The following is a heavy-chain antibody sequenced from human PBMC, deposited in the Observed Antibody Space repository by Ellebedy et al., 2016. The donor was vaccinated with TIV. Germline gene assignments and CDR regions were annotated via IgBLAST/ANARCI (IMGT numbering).Heavy chain of an antibody. J-gene: IGHJ6*02. Sequence: GESLKISXATSGFTFSSYAMNWVRQAPGKGLEWVPGISGSGGTTYYADSVKGRFTISRDNSKNTVSLLMNSLRAGDMAVYYCAKGDEFWSGYSPTYYYAMDVWGQGTTVTVSS. CDR2: ISGSGGTT. CDR1: GFTFSSYA. D-gene: IGHD3-3*01. V-gene: IGHV3-23*01. CDR3: AKGDEFWSGYSPTYYYAMDV.